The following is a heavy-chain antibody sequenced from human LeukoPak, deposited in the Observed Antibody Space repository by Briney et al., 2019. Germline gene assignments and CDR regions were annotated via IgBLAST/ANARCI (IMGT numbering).Heavy chain of an antibody. Sequence: SETLSLTCTVSGGSISSYYWSWIRQPPGKGLEWIGYIYYSGSTNYNPSLKSRVTISVDTSKNQFSLKLSSVTAADTAVYYCARAPRCSSTSCYYNWFDPWGQGTLVAVSS. V-gene: IGHV4-59*01. D-gene: IGHD2-2*01. CDR3: ARAPRCSSTSCYYNWFDP. CDR1: GGSISSYY. CDR2: IYYSGST. J-gene: IGHJ5*02.